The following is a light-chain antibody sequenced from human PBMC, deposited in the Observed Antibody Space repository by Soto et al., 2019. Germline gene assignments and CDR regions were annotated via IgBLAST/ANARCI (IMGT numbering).Light chain of an antibody. CDR2: AAS. V-gene: IGKV1-39*01. Sequence: DIQMTQSPSSLSASVEDRVISTCRASQSIGDNLNWYQHKPGTAPNILIYAASSLQSGVPSRFNGGGSETNFTLIISSLQPEDFATYYCQQSYTTPLTFGGGTKVDIK. CDR3: QQSYTTPLT. CDR1: QSIGDN. J-gene: IGKJ4*01.